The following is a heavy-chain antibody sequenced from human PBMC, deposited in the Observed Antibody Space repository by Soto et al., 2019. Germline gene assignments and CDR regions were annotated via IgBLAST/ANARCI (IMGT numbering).Heavy chain of an antibody. Sequence: EVQLVESGGNLVQPGGSLRLSCVASGFTFSNYSMNWVRQAPGRGLERVSYISGSSSTIYYADSVKGRFTISRDNAKNSLYLQMNSLTVEDTAVYYCARVSSSVTFDYWGQGTLVTVSS. CDR3: ARVSSSVTFDY. CDR2: ISGSSSTI. CDR1: GFTFSNYS. V-gene: IGHV3-48*01. J-gene: IGHJ4*02. D-gene: IGHD6-19*01.